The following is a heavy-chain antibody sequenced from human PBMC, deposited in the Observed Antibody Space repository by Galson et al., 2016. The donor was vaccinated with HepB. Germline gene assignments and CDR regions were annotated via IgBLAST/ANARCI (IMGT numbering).Heavy chain of an antibody. CDR1: GFSFSSYW. V-gene: IGHV3-33*08. CDR3: AREHPGIAAAILDY. Sequence: SLRLSCAASGFSFSSYWMHWVRQAPGKGLESVALIWYDGSNKYYADSVKGRFTISRDNSKNTLYLQMNSLRAEDTAVYYCAREHPGIAAAILDYWGQGTLVTVST. J-gene: IGHJ4*02. D-gene: IGHD6-25*01. CDR2: IWYDGSNK.